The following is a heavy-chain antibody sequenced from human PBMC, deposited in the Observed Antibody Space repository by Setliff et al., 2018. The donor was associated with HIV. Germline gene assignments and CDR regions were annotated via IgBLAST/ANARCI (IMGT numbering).Heavy chain of an antibody. D-gene: IGHD3-9*01. V-gene: IGHV1-2*02. Sequence: GASVKVSCKASGYTFSDYFIHWVRQAPGQGLEWMGWIHPNRGGTNYAQKFQGRVTMTRDTSITTAYMELSRLSSDDTAVYYCARSAYDILTGEWYFDYWGQGTLVTVS. J-gene: IGHJ4*02. CDR1: GYTFSDYF. CDR3: ARSAYDILTGEWYFDY. CDR2: IHPNRGGT.